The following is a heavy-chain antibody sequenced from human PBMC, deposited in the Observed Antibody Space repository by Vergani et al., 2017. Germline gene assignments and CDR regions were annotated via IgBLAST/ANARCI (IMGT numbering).Heavy chain of an antibody. CDR2: IYTSGST. CDR1: GGSISSGSYY. CDR3: ARSSCSSTSCPDAFDI. V-gene: IGHV4-61*02. Sequence: QVQLPESGPGLVKPSQTLSLTCTVSGGSISSGSYYWSWIRQPAGKGLEWIGRIYTSGSTNYNPSLKSRVTISVDTSKIQFSLKLSSVTAADTAVYYCARSSCSSTSCPDAFDIWGQGTMVTVSS. J-gene: IGHJ3*02. D-gene: IGHD2-2*01.